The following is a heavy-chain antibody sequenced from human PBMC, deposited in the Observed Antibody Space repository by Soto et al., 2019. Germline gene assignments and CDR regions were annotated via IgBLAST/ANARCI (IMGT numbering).Heavy chain of an antibody. CDR3: ASGYSYANWHDP. CDR2: IYYSGST. D-gene: IGHD5-18*01. V-gene: IGHV4-31*03. CDR1: GGSISSDGYY. J-gene: IGHJ5*02. Sequence: QVQLQESGPVLVKPSQTLSLTCTVSGGSISSDGYYWTWIRQHPGKGLEWIGYIYYSGSTYYNPSLKSRITISVDTSKNQFSLKLSSVTAADTAVYYCASGYSYANWHDPWGQGTLVTVSS.